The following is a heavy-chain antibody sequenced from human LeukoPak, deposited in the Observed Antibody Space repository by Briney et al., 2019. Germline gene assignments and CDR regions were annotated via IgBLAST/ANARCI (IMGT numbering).Heavy chain of an antibody. D-gene: IGHD6-13*01. Sequence: GESLKISCQASGYSFTKYWIAWVRQMPGKGLECLGIIYPDDSDTRYSPSFQGQVTISVDKSISVARLQFSSLKASDTATYYCARLGVAGTRNSYGMGVWGQGTTVIVSS. J-gene: IGHJ6*02. CDR3: ARLGVAGTRNSYGMGV. V-gene: IGHV5-51*01. CDR2: IYPDDSDT. CDR1: GYSFTKYW.